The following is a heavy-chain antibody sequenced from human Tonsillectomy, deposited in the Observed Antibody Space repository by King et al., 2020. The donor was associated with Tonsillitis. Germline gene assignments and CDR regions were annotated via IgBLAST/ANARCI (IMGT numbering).Heavy chain of an antibody. CDR1: GFSFSTYD. CDR2: ISFDGRNQ. J-gene: IGHJ3*01. V-gene: IGHV3-30*03. Sequence: VQLVEXGGGVVQPGRSLXLSCAASGFSFSTYDMHWVRQAPGKGLEWVAVISFDGRNQYYADSXXGRFTISRDNSKKTLFLQMNSLRVEDTAVYYCSGIAARFVXXXGTXVTVS. CDR3: SGIAARFV. D-gene: IGHD6-6*01.